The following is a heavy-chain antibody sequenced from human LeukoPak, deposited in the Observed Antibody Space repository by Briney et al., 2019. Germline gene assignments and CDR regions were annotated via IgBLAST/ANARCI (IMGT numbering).Heavy chain of an antibody. Sequence: PSQTLSLTCAVSGGSIGSGGYSWSWIRQPPGKGLEWIGYIYHSGSTYYNPSLKSRVTISVDRSKNQFSLKLSSVTAADTAVYYCARVFANSGYWYYFDYWGQGTLVTVSS. V-gene: IGHV4-30-2*01. J-gene: IGHJ4*02. CDR3: ARVFANSGYWYYFDY. CDR2: IYHSGST. D-gene: IGHD5-12*01. CDR1: GGSIGSGGYS.